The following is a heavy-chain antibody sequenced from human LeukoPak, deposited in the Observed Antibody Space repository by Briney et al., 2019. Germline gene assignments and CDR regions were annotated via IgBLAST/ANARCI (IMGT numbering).Heavy chain of an antibody. CDR2: IYHSGST. J-gene: IGHJ4*02. V-gene: IGHV4-38-2*02. CDR3: ARGEPYSYGIDY. CDR1: GYSISSGYY. Sequence: SETLSLTCTVSGYSISSGYYWGWIRQPPGKGLEWIGSIYHSGSTYYNPSLKSRVTISVDTSKNQFSLKLSSVTAADTAVYYCARGEPYSYGIDYWGQGTLVTVSS. D-gene: IGHD5-18*01.